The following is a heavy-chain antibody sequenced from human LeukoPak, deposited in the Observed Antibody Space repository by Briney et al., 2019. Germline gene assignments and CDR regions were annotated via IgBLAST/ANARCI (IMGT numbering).Heavy chain of an antibody. D-gene: IGHD4-17*01. J-gene: IGHJ4*02. CDR1: GASISSSSSS. Sequence: SETLSLTCTVSGASISSSSSSWGWVRRPPGKGPEWIGSIYYSGLTYDNPSLKIRVSISVDPSKNHFSLKVSSVTAADTAVYYCASGTFDDYGDYDRGDYFDHWGQGTLVTVSS. CDR3: ASGTFDDYGDYDRGDYFDH. V-gene: IGHV4-39*02. CDR2: IYYSGLT.